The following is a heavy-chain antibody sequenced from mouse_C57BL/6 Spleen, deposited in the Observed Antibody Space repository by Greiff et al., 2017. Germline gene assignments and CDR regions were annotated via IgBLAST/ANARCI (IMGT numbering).Heavy chain of an antibody. J-gene: IGHJ3*01. D-gene: IGHD4-1*01. CDR2: ISSGGDYI. V-gene: IGHV5-9-1*02. CDR1: GFTFSSYA. Sequence: EVKLVESGEGLVKPGGSLKLSCAASGFTFSSYAMSWVRQTPEKRLEWVAYISSGGDYIYYADTVKGRFTISRDNARNTLYLQMSSLKSEDTAMYYCTRDERLGGFAYWGQGTLVTVSA. CDR3: TRDERLGGFAY.